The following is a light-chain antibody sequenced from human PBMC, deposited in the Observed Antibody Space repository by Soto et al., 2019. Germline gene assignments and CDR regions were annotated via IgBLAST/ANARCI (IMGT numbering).Light chain of an antibody. Sequence: DIQMTQSPSTLSASVGDSVTITCRASKNVNNWVAWYQQKPGKAPRFLIYDASSLESGVPSRFSGSGSGTAFTLTISSLQPDDVATYYCQRYNSYSRTFGQGTKVELQ. CDR2: DAS. J-gene: IGKJ1*01. CDR3: QRYNSYSRT. V-gene: IGKV1-5*01. CDR1: KNVNNW.